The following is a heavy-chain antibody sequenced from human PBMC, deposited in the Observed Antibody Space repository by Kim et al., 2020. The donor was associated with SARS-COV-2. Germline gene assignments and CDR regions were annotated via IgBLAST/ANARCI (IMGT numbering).Heavy chain of an antibody. CDR3: AKDHTGGLLWFGELADRR. J-gene: IGHJ4*02. Sequence: GGSLRLSCAASGFTFSSYGMHWVRQAPGKGLEWVAVISYDGSNKYYADSVKGRFTISRDNSKNTLYLQMNSLRAEDTAVYYCAKDHTGGLLWFGELADRRRGQGTLVTVSS. CDR2: ISYDGSNK. D-gene: IGHD3-10*01. CDR1: GFTFSSYG. V-gene: IGHV3-30*18.